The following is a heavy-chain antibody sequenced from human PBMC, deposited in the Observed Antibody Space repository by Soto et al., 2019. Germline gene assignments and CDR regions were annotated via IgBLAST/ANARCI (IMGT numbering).Heavy chain of an antibody. D-gene: IGHD1-26*01. CDR1: GLTVSSDY. V-gene: IGHV3-66*01. CDR2: IYRGGST. Sequence: SLRLSCAASGLTVSSDYMSWVRQAPGKGLEWVSVIYRGGSTYYTDSVKGRFTISRDNSKSMLYLQMNSLRVEDTAFYYCARGGALELWGQGILATVSS. J-gene: IGHJ5*02. CDR3: ARGGALEL.